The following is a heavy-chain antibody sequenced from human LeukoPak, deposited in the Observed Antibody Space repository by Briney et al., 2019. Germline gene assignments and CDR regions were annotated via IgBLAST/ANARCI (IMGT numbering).Heavy chain of an antibody. CDR3: ARKKGSSVSSAFDI. CDR1: GGSISSGSYY. V-gene: IGHV4-39*07. J-gene: IGHJ3*02. D-gene: IGHD2-2*01. CDR2: IYYSGSI. Sequence: PSETLSLTCTVSGGSISSGSYYWGWIRQPPGKGLEWIGSIYYSGSIYYNPSLKSRVTMSVDTSKNQFSLKLSSVTAVDTAVYYCARKKGSSVSSAFDIWGQGTMVTVSS.